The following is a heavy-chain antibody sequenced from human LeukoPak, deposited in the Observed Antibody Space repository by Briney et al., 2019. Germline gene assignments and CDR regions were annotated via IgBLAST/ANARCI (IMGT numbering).Heavy chain of an antibody. J-gene: IGHJ6*02. CDR1: GGSISSSSYY. Sequence: SETLSLTCTVSGGSISSSSYYWGWIRQPPGKGLEWIGSIYYSGSTYYNPSLKSRVTISVDTSKNQFSLKLSSVTAADTAVYYCARAGHYGDYTPVDYYGMDVWGQGTTVTVSS. V-gene: IGHV4-39*07. CDR3: ARAGHYGDYTPVDYYGMDV. D-gene: IGHD4-17*01. CDR2: IYYSGST.